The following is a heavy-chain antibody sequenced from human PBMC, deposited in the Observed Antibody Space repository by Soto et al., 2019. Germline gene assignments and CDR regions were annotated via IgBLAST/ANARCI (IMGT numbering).Heavy chain of an antibody. CDR1: GGTFSSYT. V-gene: IGHV1-69*08. CDR2: IIPILGIA. CDR3: ARDPPRVVPAAMGFQVAWFDP. J-gene: IGHJ5*02. D-gene: IGHD2-2*01. Sequence: QVQLVQSGAEEKKPGSSVKVSCKASGGTFSSYTISWVRQAPGQGLEWMGRIIPILGIANYAQKFQGRVTITADKSTSTAYMELSSLRSEDTAVYYCARDPPRVVPAAMGFQVAWFDPWGLGTLVTVSS.